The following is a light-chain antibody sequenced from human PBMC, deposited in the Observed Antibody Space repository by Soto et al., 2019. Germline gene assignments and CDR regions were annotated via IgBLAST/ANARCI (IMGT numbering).Light chain of an antibody. V-gene: IGKV1-5*03. CDR1: HSIRSY. CDR2: RAF. Sequence: DIQMTQSPSTLSASVGDRVTITCRASHSIRSYLAWYQQIPGQAPKLLIHRAFDLETGVPSRFSGSGSETAFTLAIGSLQPVDSATYYCQQYYTYPPAFGPGTKVQIK. J-gene: IGKJ3*01. CDR3: QQYYTYPPA.